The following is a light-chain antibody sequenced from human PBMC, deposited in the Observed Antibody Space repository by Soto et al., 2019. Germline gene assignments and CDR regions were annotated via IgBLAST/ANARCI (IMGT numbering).Light chain of an antibody. J-gene: IGKJ2*01. CDR2: GAS. Sequence: EIVMTQSPATLSVSPGERATLSRRASQSVSSNLAWYQQKPGQAPRLLIYGASTRATGIPARFSGSGSGTEVTLTISSLQSEDFAVYYCQQYNNWPHTFGQGTKLEIK. CDR3: QQYNNWPHT. V-gene: IGKV3-15*01. CDR1: QSVSSN.